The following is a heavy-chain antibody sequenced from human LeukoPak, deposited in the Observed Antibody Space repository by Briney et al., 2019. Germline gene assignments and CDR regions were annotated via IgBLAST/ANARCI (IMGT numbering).Heavy chain of an antibody. CDR1: GFTFSSYS. D-gene: IGHD3-9*01. J-gene: IGHJ4*02. CDR2: ISSSSYI. CDR3: ASHDILTGYSSLDY. Sequence: GGSLRLSCAASGFTFSSYSMNWVRQAPGKGLEWVSSISSSSYIYYADSVKGRFTISRDNARNSLYLQMNSLRAEDTAVYYCASHDILTGYSSLDYWGQGTLVTVSS. V-gene: IGHV3-21*01.